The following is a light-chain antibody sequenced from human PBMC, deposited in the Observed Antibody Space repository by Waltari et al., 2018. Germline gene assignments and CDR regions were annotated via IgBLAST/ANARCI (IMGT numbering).Light chain of an antibody. CDR2: EAS. CDR1: QSISIN. CDR3: QQFNDWPRT. Sequence: EVVMTPSPATLSVSQGERVTLSCRASQSISINMVWYQQRPSQAPRLLIYEASMRATDIPARFSGSGSGTEFTLTISSVQSEDAAVYYCQQFNDWPRTFGQGTKVEIK. V-gene: IGKV3-15*01. J-gene: IGKJ1*01.